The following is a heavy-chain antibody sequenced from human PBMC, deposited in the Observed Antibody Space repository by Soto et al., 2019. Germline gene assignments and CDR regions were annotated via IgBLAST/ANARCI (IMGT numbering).Heavy chain of an antibody. CDR3: AKDYVLEWLRYYYGMDV. CDR1: GFTFSTYG. D-gene: IGHD3-3*01. Sequence: LRLSCAASGFTFSTYGMHWVRQAPGKGLEWVAVISYDGGNKNYADSVKGRFTISRDNSKNTLYLQMNSLRAEDTAVYYCAKDYVLEWLRYYYGMDVWGQGTTVTVSS. V-gene: IGHV3-30*18. J-gene: IGHJ6*02. CDR2: ISYDGGNK.